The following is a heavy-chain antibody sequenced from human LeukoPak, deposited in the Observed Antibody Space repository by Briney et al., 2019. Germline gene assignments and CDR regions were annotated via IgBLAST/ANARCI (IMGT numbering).Heavy chain of an antibody. CDR1: GGSISSYY. CDR2: IYTSGST. D-gene: IGHD6-19*01. CDR3: ARVSSGNYFNWFDP. V-gene: IGHV4-4*07. J-gene: IGHJ5*02. Sequence: SGTLSLTCTVSGGSISSYYWSWIRQPAGKGLEWIGRIYTSGSTNYNPSLKSRVTMSVDTSKNQFSLKLSSVTAADTAVYYCARVSSGNYFNWFDPWGQGTLVTVSS.